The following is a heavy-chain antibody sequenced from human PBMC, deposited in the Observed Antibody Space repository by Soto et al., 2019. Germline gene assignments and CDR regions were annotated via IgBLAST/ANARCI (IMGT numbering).Heavy chain of an antibody. CDR3: ARDRCTSEGCYSWLDP. CDR2: IISMFGTT. V-gene: IGHV1-69*13. J-gene: IGHJ5*02. D-gene: IGHD2-21*02. Sequence: SVKVSCKASGGSITSYAVSWVRQAPGQGLEWMGGIISMFGTTHYAQKFQGRVTITADESTNTVYMELFKLRSDDTAIYYCARDRCTSEGCYSWLDPWGQGTLVTVSS. CDR1: GGSITSYA.